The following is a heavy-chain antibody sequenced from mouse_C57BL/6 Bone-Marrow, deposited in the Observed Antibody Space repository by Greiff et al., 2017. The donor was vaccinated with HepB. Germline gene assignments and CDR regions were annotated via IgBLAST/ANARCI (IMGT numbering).Heavy chain of an antibody. CDR1: GYTFTSYW. D-gene: IGHD1-1*01. J-gene: IGHJ4*01. CDR2: IDPSDSET. CDR3: ARRDGSSYYYAMDY. Sequence: QVQLQQPGAELVRPGSSVKLSCKASGYTFTSYWMHWVKQRPIQGLEWIGNIDPSDSETHYNQKFKDKATLTVDKSSSTAYMQLSSLTSEDSAVYYCARRDGSSYYYAMDYWGQGTSVTVSS. V-gene: IGHV1-52*01.